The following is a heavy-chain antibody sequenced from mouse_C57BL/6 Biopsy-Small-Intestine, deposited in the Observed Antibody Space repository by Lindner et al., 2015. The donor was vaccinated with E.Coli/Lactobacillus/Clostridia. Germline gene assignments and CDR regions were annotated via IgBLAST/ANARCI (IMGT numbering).Heavy chain of an antibody. D-gene: IGHD1-1*01. Sequence: VKVSCKASGYTLPTMVSAGCDRPLDKGLSGWDGSATYNGNTNYAQKLQGRVTMTTDTSTSTAYMELRSLRSDDTAVYYCARDSSSWYYYYYGMDVWGQGTTVTVSS. V-gene: IGHV1-79*01. CDR3: ARDSSSWYYYYYGMDV. CDR1: GYTLPTMV. J-gene: IGHJ1*01. CDR2: SATYNGNT.